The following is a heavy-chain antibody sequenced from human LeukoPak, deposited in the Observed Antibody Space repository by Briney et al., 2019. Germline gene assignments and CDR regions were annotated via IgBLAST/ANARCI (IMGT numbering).Heavy chain of an antibody. CDR2: INHSGST. V-gene: IGHV4-34*01. Sequence: SETLSLTCAVYGGSFSGYYWSWIRQPPGKGLEWIGEINHSGSTNYNPSLKSRVTISVDTSKNQFSLKLSSVTAADTAVYYCARGFPSSSRWFDPWGQGTLVTVSS. D-gene: IGHD6-6*01. J-gene: IGHJ5*02. CDR3: ARGFPSSSRWFDP. CDR1: GGSFSGYY.